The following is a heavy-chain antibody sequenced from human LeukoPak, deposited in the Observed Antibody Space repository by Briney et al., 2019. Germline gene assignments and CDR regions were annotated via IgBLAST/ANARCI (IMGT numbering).Heavy chain of an antibody. Sequence: GGSLRLSCAASGFTFSSYDMSWVRQVPGKGLEWVSAINWNGASTGYADSVKGRFTISRDNAKNSLYLQMNSLRAEDTAVYYCARDADLIAVAGNIKSLRVGEQVRYEFGAFDIWGQGTMVTVSS. CDR1: GFTFSSYD. D-gene: IGHD6-19*01. J-gene: IGHJ3*02. CDR3: ARDADLIAVAGNIKSLRVGEQVRYEFGAFDI. V-gene: IGHV3-20*04. CDR2: INWNGAST.